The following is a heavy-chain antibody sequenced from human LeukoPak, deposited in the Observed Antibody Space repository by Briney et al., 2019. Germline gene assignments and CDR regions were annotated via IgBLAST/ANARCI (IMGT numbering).Heavy chain of an antibody. CDR2: IIPILGIA. V-gene: IGHV1-69*04. D-gene: IGHD5-24*01. CDR1: GGTFSSYA. Sequence: ASVKVSCKASGGTFSSYAISWVRQAPGQGLEWMGRIIPILGIANYAQKFQGRVTITADKFTSTAYMELSSLRSEDTAVYYCARDGEMATIYFDYWGQGTLVTVSS. CDR3: ARDGEMATIYFDY. J-gene: IGHJ4*02.